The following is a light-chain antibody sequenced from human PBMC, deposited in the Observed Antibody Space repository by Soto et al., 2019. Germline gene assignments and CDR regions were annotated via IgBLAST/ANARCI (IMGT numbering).Light chain of an antibody. CDR2: GAS. J-gene: IGKJ1*01. CDR1: QSVSNY. Sequence: DIVLTQSPATLSLSPGERATLPCRASQSVSNYLAWYQQKPGQAPRLLIYGASYRATGIPARFSGGGSGTDFTLTISSLEPEDFAVYYCHQRKSWPRTFGQGTKVDI. V-gene: IGKV3-11*01. CDR3: HQRKSWPRT.